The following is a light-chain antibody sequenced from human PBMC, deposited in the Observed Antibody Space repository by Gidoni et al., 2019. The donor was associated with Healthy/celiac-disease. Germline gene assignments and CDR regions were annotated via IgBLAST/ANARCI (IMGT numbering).Light chain of an antibody. CDR2: DAS. V-gene: IGKV3-11*01. CDR3: QQRSNWPPT. CDR1: QSVSSY. Sequence: EIVLTQSPATLSLSPGERATLSCRASQSVSSYLAWYQQKPCQAPRLLIYDASNSATGIPARFSGSGSGTDFTLTISSLEPEDFAVYYCQQRSNWPPTFGPGTRLEIK. J-gene: IGKJ5*01.